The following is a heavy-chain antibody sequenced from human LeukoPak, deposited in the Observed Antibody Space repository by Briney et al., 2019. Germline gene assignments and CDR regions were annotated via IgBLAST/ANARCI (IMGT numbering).Heavy chain of an antibody. D-gene: IGHD4-17*01. CDR3: ARGWDYGDYAPLADRIGAFDI. Sequence: PSETLSLTCTVSGGSISSGGYYWSWIRQHPGKGLEWIGYIYYSGSTYYNPSLKSRVTISVDTSKNQFSLKLSSVTAADTAVYYCARGWDYGDYAPLADRIGAFDIWGQGTMVTVSS. V-gene: IGHV4-31*03. J-gene: IGHJ3*02. CDR2: IYYSGST. CDR1: GGSISSGGYY.